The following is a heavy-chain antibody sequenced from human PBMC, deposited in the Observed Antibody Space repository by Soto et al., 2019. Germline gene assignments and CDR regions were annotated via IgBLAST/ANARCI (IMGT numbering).Heavy chain of an antibody. CDR1: GFNFGIYG. J-gene: IGHJ6*02. CDR2: IYYDGGKV. D-gene: IGHD3-10*01. V-gene: IGHV3-33*01. CDR3: AREGYYSNSVSEYNYYGMDV. Sequence: GGSLRLSCEASGFNFGIYGMHWVRQAPGKGLEWVAVIYYDGGKVFYADSVKGRFTISRDNSKNMSFLHMTSLRADDTALYYCAREGYYSNSVSEYNYYGMDVWGQGTTVTVSS.